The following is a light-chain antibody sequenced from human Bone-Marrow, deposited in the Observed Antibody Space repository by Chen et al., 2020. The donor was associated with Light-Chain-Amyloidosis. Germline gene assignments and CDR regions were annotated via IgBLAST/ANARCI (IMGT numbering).Light chain of an antibody. Sequence: FMLTQPHSVSESPGKTVIISFTRSRGSIATNYVQWYQQRPGSSPTTVIYEDDHRPSGVPDRFSGSIDRSSNSAALTISGLKTEDEADYYCQSYQGSSQGVFGGGTKLTVL. V-gene: IGLV6-57*01. CDR1: RGSIATNY. CDR3: QSYQGSSQGV. J-gene: IGLJ3*02. CDR2: EDD.